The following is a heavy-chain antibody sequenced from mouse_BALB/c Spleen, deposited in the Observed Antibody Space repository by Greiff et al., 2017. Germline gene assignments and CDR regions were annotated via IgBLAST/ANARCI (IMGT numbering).Heavy chain of an antibody. J-gene: IGHJ3*01. D-gene: IGHD3-1*01. V-gene: IGHV1S56*01. CDR1: GYTFTSYY. CDR2: IYPGNVNT. Sequence: VQLQQSGPELVKPGASVRISCKASGYTFTSYYIHWVKQRPGQGLEWIGWIYPGNVNTKYNEKFKGKATLTADKSSSTAYMQLSSLTSEDSAVYFCARTHSSGPFAYWGQGTLVTVSA. CDR3: ARTHSSGPFAY.